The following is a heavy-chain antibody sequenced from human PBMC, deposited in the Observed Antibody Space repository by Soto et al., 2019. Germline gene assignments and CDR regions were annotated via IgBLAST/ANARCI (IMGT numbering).Heavy chain of an antibody. V-gene: IGHV4-31*03. CDR2: IYYSGST. Sequence: SETLSLTCTVSGGSISSGGYYWSWIRQHPGKGLEWIGYIYYSGSTYYNPSLKSRVTISVDTSKNQFSLKLSSVTAADTAVYYCARGGTDHDAFDIWGQGTMVTVSS. J-gene: IGHJ3*02. D-gene: IGHD1-1*01. CDR3: ARGGTDHDAFDI. CDR1: GGSISSGGYY.